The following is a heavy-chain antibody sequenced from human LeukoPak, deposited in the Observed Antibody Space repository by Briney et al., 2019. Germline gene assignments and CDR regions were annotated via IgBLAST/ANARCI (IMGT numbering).Heavy chain of an antibody. D-gene: IGHD5-18*01. CDR1: GFTFSSYS. J-gene: IGHJ6*02. Sequence: PGGSLRLSCAASGFTFSSYSMNWVRQAPGKGLEWVSYISSSSSTIYYADPVKGRFTISRDNAKNTLYLQMNSLRAEDTAVYYCARDAVDTANAVWGQGTTVTVSS. CDR3: ARDAVDTANAV. CDR2: ISSSSSTI. V-gene: IGHV3-48*01.